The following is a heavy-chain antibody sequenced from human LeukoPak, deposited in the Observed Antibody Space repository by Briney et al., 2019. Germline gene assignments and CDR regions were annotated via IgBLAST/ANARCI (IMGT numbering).Heavy chain of an antibody. Sequence: ASVKVSCKASGYTFTGYYMQWVRQAPGQGLEWMGRINPNSGGTNYAQKFQGRVTMTRDTSISTVYMELSRLRSDDTAVYYCATAVVVVAATSWFDPWGQGTLVTVSS. V-gene: IGHV1-2*06. CDR3: ATAVVVVAATSWFDP. CDR1: GYTFTGYY. J-gene: IGHJ5*02. CDR2: INPNSGGT. D-gene: IGHD2-15*01.